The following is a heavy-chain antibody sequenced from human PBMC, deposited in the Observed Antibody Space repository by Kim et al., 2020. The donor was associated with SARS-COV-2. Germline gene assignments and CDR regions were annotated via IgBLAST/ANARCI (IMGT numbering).Heavy chain of an antibody. CDR3: ARFPTRRANIVVAPAAFFDY. V-gene: IGHV3-7*03. CDR1: GFTFSSYG. CDR2: IKQDGSEK. Sequence: GGSLRLSCAASGFTFSSYGMSWVRQAPGKGLEWVANIKQDGSEKYYVDSVKGRFTISRDNAKNSLYLQMNSLRAEDTAVYYCARFPTRRANIVVAPAAFFDYWGQGTLVTVSS. J-gene: IGHJ4*03. D-gene: IGHD2-2*01.